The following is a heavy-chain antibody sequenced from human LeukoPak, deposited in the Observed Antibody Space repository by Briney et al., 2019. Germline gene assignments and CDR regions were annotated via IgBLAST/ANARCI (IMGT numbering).Heavy chain of an antibody. J-gene: IGHJ5*02. CDR2: ISYDGSNK. D-gene: IGHD6-13*01. Sequence: GGSLRLSCAASGFTFSSYAMHWVRQAPGKGLEWVAVISYDGSNKYYADSVKGRFTISRDHSKNTLYLQMNSLRAEDTAVYYCAGSRVWANCGSWYYWFDPWGQGTLVTVSS. CDR3: AGSRVWANCGSWYYWFDP. V-gene: IGHV3-30-3*01. CDR1: GFTFSSYA.